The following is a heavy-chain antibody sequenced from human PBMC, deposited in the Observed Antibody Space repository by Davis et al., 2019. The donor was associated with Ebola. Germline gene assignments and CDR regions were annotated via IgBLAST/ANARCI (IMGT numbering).Heavy chain of an antibody. CDR2: IYPGDSDT. V-gene: IGHV5-51*01. CDR3: ARHGKADTAMLYYYGMDV. Sequence: KVSCKSSGYNFSTYWIGWVRQMPGKGLEWMGIIYPGDSDTRYSPSFQGQVTISADKSISTAYLQWSSLKASDTAMYYCARHGKADTAMLYYYGMDVWGQGTTVTVSS. D-gene: IGHD5-18*01. CDR1: GYNFSTYW. J-gene: IGHJ6*02.